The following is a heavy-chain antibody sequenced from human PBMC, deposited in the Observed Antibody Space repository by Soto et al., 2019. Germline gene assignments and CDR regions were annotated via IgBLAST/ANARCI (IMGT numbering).Heavy chain of an antibody. V-gene: IGHV1-69*13. CDR1: GGTFSSYA. Sequence: GASVKVSCKASGGTFSSYAISWVRQAPGQGLEWMGGIIPIFGTANYAQKFQGRVTITADESTSTAYMELSSLRSEDTAVYYCAGIHDYRGIWFDPWGQGTLVTVSS. CDR3: AGIHDYRGIWFDP. D-gene: IGHD4-4*01. CDR2: IIPIFGTA. J-gene: IGHJ5*02.